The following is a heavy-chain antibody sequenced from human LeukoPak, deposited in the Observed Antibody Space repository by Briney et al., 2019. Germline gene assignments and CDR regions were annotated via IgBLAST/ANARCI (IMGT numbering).Heavy chain of an antibody. CDR3: ARDPNSVTVTGDYYFDY. Sequence: SETPSLTCTVSGASINNYYWTWIRQPAGKGLEWIGRIHTSGITNYNPSLKSRVTISLDKSKNQFSLNLSSVTAADTAVYYCARDPNSVTVTGDYYFDYWGRGTLVTVSS. CDR1: GASINNYY. V-gene: IGHV4-4*07. D-gene: IGHD7-27*01. CDR2: IHTSGIT. J-gene: IGHJ4*02.